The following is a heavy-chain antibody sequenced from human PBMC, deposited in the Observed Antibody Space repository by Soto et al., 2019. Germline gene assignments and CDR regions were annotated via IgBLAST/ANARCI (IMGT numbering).Heavy chain of an antibody. V-gene: IGHV1-2*04. Sequence: QVQLVQSGAEVKKPGASVKVSCKASGYTFTGYYMHWVRQAPGQGLEWMGWINPNSGGTNYAQKFQGWVTMTRDASIRTAYMELSRLRSDDTAVYYCARAVVANPTPDYWGQGTLVTVSS. D-gene: IGHD5-12*01. J-gene: IGHJ4*02. CDR1: GYTFTGYY. CDR2: INPNSGGT. CDR3: ARAVVANPTPDY.